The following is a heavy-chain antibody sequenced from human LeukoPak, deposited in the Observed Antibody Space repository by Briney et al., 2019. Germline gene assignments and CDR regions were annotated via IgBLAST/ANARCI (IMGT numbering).Heavy chain of an antibody. CDR1: GFTFDDYA. CDR3: AKTFSSTVTYDAFDT. D-gene: IGHD4-11*01. CDR2: ISWDGGST. V-gene: IGHV3-43D*03. Sequence: GGSLRLSCAASGFTFDDYAMHWVRQAPGKGLEWVSLISWDGGSTYYADSVKGRFTISRDNSKNSLYLQMNSLRAEDTALYYCAKTFSSTVTYDAFDTWGQGTMVTVSS. J-gene: IGHJ3*02.